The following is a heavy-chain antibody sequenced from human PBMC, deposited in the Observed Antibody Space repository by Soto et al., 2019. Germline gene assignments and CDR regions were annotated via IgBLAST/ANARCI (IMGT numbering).Heavy chain of an antibody. V-gene: IGHV3-30-3*01. CDR1: GFTFRSYA. Sequence: QVQLVESGGGVVQPGRSLRLSCAASGFTFRSYAMHWVRQAPGKGLEWVAVISYDGSNKYYADSVKGRFTISRDNSKNTLYLQMNSLRAEDTAVYYCARDKFGGYSSSFIQYWGQGTLVTVSS. J-gene: IGHJ4*02. CDR3: ARDKFGGYSSSFIQY. D-gene: IGHD6-13*01. CDR2: ISYDGSNK.